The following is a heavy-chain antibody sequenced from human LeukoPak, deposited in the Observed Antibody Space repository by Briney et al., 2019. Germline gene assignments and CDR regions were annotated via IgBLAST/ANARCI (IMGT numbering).Heavy chain of an antibody. CDR3: AKDERRGAVAGTGIDY. J-gene: IGHJ4*02. Sequence: PGGSLRLSCAASGFTFSSYGMHWVRQAPGKGLEWVAFIRYDGSNKYYADSVKGRFTISRDNSKNTLYLQMNSLRAEDTAVYYCAKDERRGAVAGTGIDYWGQGTLVTVSS. CDR2: IRYDGSNK. CDR1: GFTFSSYG. D-gene: IGHD6-19*01. V-gene: IGHV3-30*02.